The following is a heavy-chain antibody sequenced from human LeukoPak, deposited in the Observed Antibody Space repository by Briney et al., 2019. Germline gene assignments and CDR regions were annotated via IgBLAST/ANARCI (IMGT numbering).Heavy chain of an antibody. J-gene: IGHJ6*02. CDR1: GFTFSSYA. CDR2: IWYDGSNK. D-gene: IGHD3-10*01. Sequence: GGSLRLSCAASGFTFSSYAMHWVRQAPGKGLEWVAVIWYDGSNKYYADSVKGRFTISRDNSKNTLYLQMNSLRAEDTAVYYCAKVLVRGAPLAYYYGMDVWGQGTTVTVSS. CDR3: AKVLVRGAPLAYYYGMDV. V-gene: IGHV3-30*02.